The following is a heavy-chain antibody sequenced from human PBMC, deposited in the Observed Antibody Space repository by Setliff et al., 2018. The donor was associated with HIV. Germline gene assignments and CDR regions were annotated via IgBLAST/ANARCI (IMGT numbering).Heavy chain of an antibody. J-gene: IGHJ4*02. CDR3: SVIDY. Sequence: SSETLSLTCTVSGGSISSGSYYWSWIRQPAGKGLEWIGRIYTSGSTNYNPSLKSRVTISVDTSKNQFSLKLSSVTAADTAVYXCSVIDYWGQGTLVTVSS. V-gene: IGHV4-61*02. CDR1: GGSISSGSYY. CDR2: IYTSGST.